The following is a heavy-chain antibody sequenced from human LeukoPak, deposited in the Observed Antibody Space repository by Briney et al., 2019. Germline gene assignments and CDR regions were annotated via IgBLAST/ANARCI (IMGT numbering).Heavy chain of an antibody. V-gene: IGHV3-30*02. Sequence: GGSLRLSCAASGFTFSSYGMHWVRQAPGKGLEWVAFIRYDGSNKYDADSVKGRFTISRDNSKKTLYLQMNSLRAEDTAVYYCAKEKSIYYDSSGGYDAFDIWGQGTMVTVSS. CDR3: AKEKSIYYDSSGGYDAFDI. J-gene: IGHJ3*02. CDR1: GFTFSSYG. CDR2: IRYDGSNK. D-gene: IGHD3-22*01.